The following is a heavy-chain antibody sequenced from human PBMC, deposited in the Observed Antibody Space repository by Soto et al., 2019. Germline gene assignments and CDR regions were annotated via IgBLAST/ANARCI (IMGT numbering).Heavy chain of an antibody. V-gene: IGHV3-7*01. J-gene: IGHJ4*02. CDR3: ARAGYCGPGCYYYFDY. CDR2: IKPDGSAT. D-gene: IGHD2-21*02. Sequence: EVQLVESGGGLVQPGGSLSPSCAASGFTFGSYWMNWVRLIPGKGLEWVAYIKPDGSATYYVDSVKGRFTISRDNAKNSLYLQMNSLRVEDTSVYYCARAGYCGPGCYYYFDYWGQGTLVTVSS. CDR1: GFTFGSYW.